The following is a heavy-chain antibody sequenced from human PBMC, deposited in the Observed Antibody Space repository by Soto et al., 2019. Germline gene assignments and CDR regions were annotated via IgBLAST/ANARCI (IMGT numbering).Heavy chain of an antibody. Sequence: SETLSLTCTVSGDSISNYYWSWIRQPAGKGLEWIGRIYTNGIPDYNPSLNSRVTISIDTSKKQFSLKVTSVTAADTDVYYCARERREEIHSGYDIDYWGQGAMFTVS. D-gene: IGHD5-12*01. V-gene: IGHV4-4*07. CDR3: ARERREEIHSGYDIDY. CDR2: IYTNGIP. CDR1: GDSISNYY. J-gene: IGHJ4*02.